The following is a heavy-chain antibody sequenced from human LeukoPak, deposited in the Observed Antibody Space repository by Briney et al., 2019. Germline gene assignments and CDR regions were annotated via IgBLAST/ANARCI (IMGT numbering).Heavy chain of an antibody. CDR2: IYYSGST. CDR1: GLTLSDHY. Sequence: GSLRLSCAASGLTLSDHYMDWVRQPPGKGLEWIGYIYYSGSTYYNPSLKSRVTISVDTSKNQFSLKLSSVTAADTAVYYCARAGYYGSGSYGYYYYGMDVWGQGTTVTVSS. V-gene: IGHV4-59*11. J-gene: IGHJ6*02. CDR3: ARAGYYGSGSYGYYYYGMDV. D-gene: IGHD3-10*01.